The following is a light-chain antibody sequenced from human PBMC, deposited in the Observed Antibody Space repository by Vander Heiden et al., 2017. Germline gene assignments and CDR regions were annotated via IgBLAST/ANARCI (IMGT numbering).Light chain of an antibody. Sequence: QSVLTHPPSVSGAPGQRGNIAGTVSSTNIGAGYDVHWDQQHPGTAPKLLIYSKSNRPSGVPDRFSGSKSGTSASLAITGLQAEDEADYYCQSYDSSLSAVVFGGGTKLTVL. CDR3: QSYDSSLSAVV. J-gene: IGLJ2*01. V-gene: IGLV1-40*01. CDR1: STNIGAGYD. CDR2: SKS.